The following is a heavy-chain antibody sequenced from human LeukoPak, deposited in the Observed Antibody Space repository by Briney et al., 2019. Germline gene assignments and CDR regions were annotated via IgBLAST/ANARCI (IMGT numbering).Heavy chain of an antibody. CDR3: ARGRGGNSGLPNWFDP. CDR2: IIPIFGTA. Sequence: GASVKVSCKASGGTFSSYAISWVRQAPGQGLEWMGGIIPIFGTANYAQKFQGRVTITADESTSTAYMELSSLRSEDTAVYYCARGRGGNSGLPNWFDPWGQGTLVTVSS. V-gene: IGHV1-69*13. CDR1: GGTFSSYA. D-gene: IGHD4-23*01. J-gene: IGHJ5*02.